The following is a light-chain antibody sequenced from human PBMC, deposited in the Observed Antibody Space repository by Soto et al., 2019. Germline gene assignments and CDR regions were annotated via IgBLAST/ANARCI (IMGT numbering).Light chain of an antibody. CDR3: MQDLQSRT. J-gene: IGKJ1*01. CDR1: QTLLYSNGQNY. CDR2: LGS. Sequence: DIVMTQSPLSLTVTPGEPASISCRSSQTLLYSNGQNYLAWYLQKPGQSPQLLIYLGSNRASGVPDRFSGSGSGTDFTLKISRVEAEDVGVYYCMQDLQSRTFGQGTKVEIK. V-gene: IGKV2-28*01.